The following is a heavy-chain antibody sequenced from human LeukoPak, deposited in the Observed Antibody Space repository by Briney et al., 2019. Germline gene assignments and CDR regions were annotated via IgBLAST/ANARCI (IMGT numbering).Heavy chain of an antibody. CDR3: AREGEHYVGVEYYYYGMDV. V-gene: IGHV3-66*01. CDR1: GFTVNNNY. CDR2: IYSGGST. J-gene: IGHJ6*02. D-gene: IGHD1-26*01. Sequence: PGGSLRLSCAASGFTVNNNYMSWVRQASGKGLEWVSVIYSGGSTYYADSVKGRFTISRDNSKNTVYLQMISLRAEDTAVYYCAREGEHYVGVEYYYYGMDVWGQGTTVTVSS.